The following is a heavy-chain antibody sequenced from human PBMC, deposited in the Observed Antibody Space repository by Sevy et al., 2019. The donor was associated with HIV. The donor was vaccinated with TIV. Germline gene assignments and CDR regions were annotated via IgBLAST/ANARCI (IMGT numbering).Heavy chain of an antibody. CDR1: GFTFRSYW. Sequence: GGSLRLSCAVSGFTFRSYWMSWVRQAPGKGLEWVAHIKVDGSEKYHVDSVKGRCTISRDNAKNSLFLQMNSLRGEDTAVYYCARDCSSTSCLWGLDVWGQGTAVTVSS. CDR3: ARDCSSTSCLWGLDV. D-gene: IGHD2-2*01. V-gene: IGHV3-7*01. CDR2: IKVDGSEK. J-gene: IGHJ6*02.